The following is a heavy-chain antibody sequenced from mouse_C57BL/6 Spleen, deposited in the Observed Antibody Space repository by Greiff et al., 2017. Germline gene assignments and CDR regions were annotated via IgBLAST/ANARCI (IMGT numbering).Heavy chain of an antibody. CDR1: GYTFTSYW. Sequence: QVQLQQPGAELVKPGASVKMSCTASGYTFTSYWITWVKQRPGQGLEWIGDIYPGSGSTNYNEKFKSKATLTVDTSSSPAYMQLSSLTSEDSAVYYCAGLRRRDGDYYAMDYWGQGTSVTVSS. D-gene: IGHD2-4*01. J-gene: IGHJ4*01. CDR2: IYPGSGST. V-gene: IGHV1-55*01. CDR3: AGLRRRDGDYYAMDY.